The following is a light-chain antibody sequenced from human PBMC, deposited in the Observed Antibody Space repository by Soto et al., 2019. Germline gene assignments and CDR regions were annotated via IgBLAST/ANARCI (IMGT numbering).Light chain of an antibody. CDR1: QSVSSSY. CDR2: GAS. CDR3: QQYNNWPPLT. Sequence: EIVLTQSPGTLSLSPGERATLSCRASQSVSSSYLAWYQQKPGQAPSLLIYGASTRATGIPARFSGSGSGTEFTLTISSLQSEDFAVYYCQQYNNWPPLTFGGGTKVDIK. J-gene: IGKJ4*01. V-gene: IGKV3-15*01.